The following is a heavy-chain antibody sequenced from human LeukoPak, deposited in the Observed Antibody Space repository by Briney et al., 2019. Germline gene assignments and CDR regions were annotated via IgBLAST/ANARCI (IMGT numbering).Heavy chain of an antibody. CDR2: IHQTGST. CDR1: GGSISSSHW. Sequence: PSETLSLTRAVSGGSISSSHWWSWVRQPPGKGLEWIGEIHQTGSTNYNPSLRSRGSISLDKAKNQFTLNLNSVTAADTAVYYCASSDYYRLDHWGQGILVTVSS. J-gene: IGHJ4*02. V-gene: IGHV4-4*02. CDR3: ASSDYYRLDH. D-gene: IGHD6-25*01.